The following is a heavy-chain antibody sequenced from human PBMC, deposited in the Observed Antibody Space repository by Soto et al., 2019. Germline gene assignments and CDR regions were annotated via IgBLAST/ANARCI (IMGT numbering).Heavy chain of an antibody. CDR3: ARNYDSNGYANEFDS. V-gene: IGHV4-59*12. CDR1: GRSITSYY. J-gene: IGHJ4*02. CDR2: IYDNGIT. Sequence: QVVLQESGPGLVKPSETLSLTCSVSGRSITSYYWSWVRQPPGKGLEWIGYIYDNGITSQNPALKSRVTMSADTSQNQFSLKLTSVTGADTAGYYCARNYDSNGYANEFDSWGQGILVTVTS. D-gene: IGHD3-22*01.